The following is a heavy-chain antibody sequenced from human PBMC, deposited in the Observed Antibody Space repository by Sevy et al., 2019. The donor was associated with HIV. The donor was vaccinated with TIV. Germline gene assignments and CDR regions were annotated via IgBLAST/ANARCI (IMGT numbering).Heavy chain of an antibody. CDR2: ISYDGSNK. V-gene: IGHV3-30*18. Sequence: GGSPRLSCAASGFTFSSYGMHWVRQAPGKGLEWVAVISYDGSNKYYADSVKGRFTISRDNSKNTLYLQTNSLRAEDTAVYYCAKDRLLWFGELFVYYYYGMDVWGQGTTVTVSS. D-gene: IGHD3-10*01. J-gene: IGHJ6*02. CDR3: AKDRLLWFGELFVYYYYGMDV. CDR1: GFTFSSYG.